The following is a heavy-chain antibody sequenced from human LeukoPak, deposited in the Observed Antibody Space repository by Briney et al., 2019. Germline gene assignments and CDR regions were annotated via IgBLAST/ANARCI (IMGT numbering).Heavy chain of an antibody. V-gene: IGHV3-15*07. CDR1: SYIFSDAW. CDR2: IETKAHGGTT. D-gene: IGHD5/OR15-5a*01. Sequence: GGSLRLSCAASSYIFSDAWMNWVRQAPGKGLEWVGRIETKAHGGTTKYAAPVKGRFTISRDDSKNTLYLQMSSLKTEDTAAYYCTTDPFYDSAGFAFWGQGTLVTVS. J-gene: IGHJ4*02. CDR3: TTDPFYDSAGFAF.